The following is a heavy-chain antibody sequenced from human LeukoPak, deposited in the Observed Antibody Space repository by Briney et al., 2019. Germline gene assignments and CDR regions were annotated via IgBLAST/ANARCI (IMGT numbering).Heavy chain of an antibody. CDR1: GFTFSSYS. Sequence: GGSLRLSCAASGFTFSSYSMNWVRQAPGKGLEWVSHISSSGTTISYADSVKGRFTISRDNAKNSLYLQMNSLRVEDTAVYYCARVSIIAAAGGTADAFDIWGQGTMVTVSS. J-gene: IGHJ3*02. V-gene: IGHV3-48*04. D-gene: IGHD6-13*01. CDR3: ARVSIIAAAGGTADAFDI. CDR2: ISSSGTTI.